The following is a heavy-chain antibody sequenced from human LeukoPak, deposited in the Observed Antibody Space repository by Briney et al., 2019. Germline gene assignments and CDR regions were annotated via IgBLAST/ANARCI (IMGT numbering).Heavy chain of an antibody. CDR1: GYTFTGYY. J-gene: IGHJ4*02. CDR3: ARGVRGVISNFDY. D-gene: IGHD3-10*01. Sequence: ASVKVSCKASGYTFTGYYMHWVRQAPGQGLEWMGWINPNSGGTNYAQKFQGWVTMTRDTSISTAYMELSRLRSDDTAVYYCARGVRGVISNFDYWGQGTLVTVSS. CDR2: INPNSGGT. V-gene: IGHV1-2*04.